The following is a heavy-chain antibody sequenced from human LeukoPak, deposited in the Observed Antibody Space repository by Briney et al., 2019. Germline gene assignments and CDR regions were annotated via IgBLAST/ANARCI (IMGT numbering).Heavy chain of an antibody. CDR3: VREGYDSSGYYLDS. CDR2: IHNSGST. J-gene: IGHJ4*02. Sequence: ETLSLTCTVSGGSISGYYWSWFRQPPGKGLEWFGWIHNSGSTENNPSLKSRVTMSVDTSKNQISLRLYSVTAADTAVYYCVREGYDSSGYYLDSWGQGTLVTVSS. CDR1: GGSISGYY. D-gene: IGHD3-22*01. V-gene: IGHV4-59*01.